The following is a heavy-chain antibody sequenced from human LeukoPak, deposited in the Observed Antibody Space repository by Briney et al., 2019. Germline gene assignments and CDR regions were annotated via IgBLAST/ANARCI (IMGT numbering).Heavy chain of an antibody. CDR2: ISSSGSTI. D-gene: IGHD5-12*01. CDR3: ARIYGTAIVATTFFDY. Sequence: GGSLRLSCAASGFTFSDYYMSWIRQAPGKGLEWVSYISSSGSTIYYADSVKGRFTISRDNAKNSLYLQMNSLRAEDTAVYYCARIYGTAIVATTFFDYWGQGTLVTVSS. CDR1: GFTFSDYY. J-gene: IGHJ4*02. V-gene: IGHV3-11*01.